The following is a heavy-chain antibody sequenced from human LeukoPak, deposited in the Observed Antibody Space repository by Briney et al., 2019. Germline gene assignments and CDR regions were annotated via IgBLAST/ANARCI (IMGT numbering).Heavy chain of an antibody. D-gene: IGHD6-19*01. CDR3: AREPLMFEGIAVAGTGAFDI. V-gene: IGHV3-23*01. Sequence: GGSLRLSCTASGFTFNNYAMTWVRQAPGKGLEWVSAITGSGASTNYADSVKGRFTISRDNSKNTIYLQMNSLRAEDTAKYYCAREPLMFEGIAVAGTGAFDIWGQGTMVTVSS. J-gene: IGHJ3*02. CDR2: ITGSGAST. CDR1: GFTFNNYA.